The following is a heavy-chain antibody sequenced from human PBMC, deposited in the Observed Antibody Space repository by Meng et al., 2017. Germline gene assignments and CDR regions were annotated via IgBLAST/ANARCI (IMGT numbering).Heavy chain of an antibody. CDR1: GGSISSSSYY. CDR2: IYYSGST. D-gene: IGHD6-19*01. J-gene: IGHJ5*02. V-gene: IGHV4-39*07. Sequence: QLQPQEAGPGLGKPSETLSLTCTVSGGSISSSSYYWGWIRQPPGKGLEWIGSIYYSGSTYYNPSLKSRVTISVDTSKNQFSLKLSSVTAADTAVYYCASLRIAVAGINWFDPWGQGTLVTVSS. CDR3: ASLRIAVAGINWFDP.